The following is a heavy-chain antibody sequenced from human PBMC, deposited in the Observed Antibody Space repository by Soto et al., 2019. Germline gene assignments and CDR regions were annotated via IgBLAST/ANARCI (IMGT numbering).Heavy chain of an antibody. V-gene: IGHV3-7*01. CDR3: VCGGNFFIY. D-gene: IGHD3-16*01. Sequence: EVQLVESGGGLVQPGGSLRLSCAASGFTFSTYWMTWVRQPPGKGLEWVANMDQDGSETYYVDSVRGRFTVSRDNAKNLLYLQMNSLRVEDTAVYYCVCGGNFFIYWGQGTLVTVSP. CDR2: MDQDGSET. CDR1: GFTFSTYW. J-gene: IGHJ4*02.